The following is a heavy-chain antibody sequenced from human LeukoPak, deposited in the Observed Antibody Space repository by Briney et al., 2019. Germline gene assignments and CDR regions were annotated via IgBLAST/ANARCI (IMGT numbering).Heavy chain of an antibody. CDR3: AREGDGYNSIDY. CDR2: ISRSGVAT. CDR1: GFSFSGYA. Sequence: GGSLRLSCAASGFSFSGYAIHWVRQAPGKGLEWVSTISRSGVATYYANSVKGRFTISRDNAKNSLYLQMNSLRAEDTAVYYCAREGDGYNSIDYWGQGTLVTVSS. D-gene: IGHD5-24*01. V-gene: IGHV3-21*01. J-gene: IGHJ4*02.